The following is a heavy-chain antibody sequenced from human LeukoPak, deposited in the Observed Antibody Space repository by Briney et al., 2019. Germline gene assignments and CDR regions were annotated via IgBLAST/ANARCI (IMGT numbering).Heavy chain of an antibody. V-gene: IGHV5-51*01. D-gene: IGHD2-21*02. CDR1: GYSFTNYW. J-gene: IGHJ4*02. Sequence: PGESLKISCKGSGYSFTNYWIGWGRQIPGKGVEWMGIIYPGDSDTRYSPSFQGQVTISDDKSISTAYLQWSSLKASDTAMYYCARLAYCGGDCYSNWGQGTLVTVSS. CDR2: IYPGDSDT. CDR3: ARLAYCGGDCYSN.